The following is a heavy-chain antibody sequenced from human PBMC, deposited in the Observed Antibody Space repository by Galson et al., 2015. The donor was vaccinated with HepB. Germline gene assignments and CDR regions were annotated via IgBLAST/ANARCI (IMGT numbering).Heavy chain of an antibody. V-gene: IGHV4-39*07. Sequence: ETLSLTCTVSSGPISSSDYYWGWVRQPPGKGLEWIGEAYHSGGTNYRPSLKSRVTISVDKSKNQFSLKLTSVTAADTAVYYCARAKEGRGYFDYWGQGTLVTVSS. CDR2: AYHSGGT. D-gene: IGHD3-10*01. CDR3: ARAKEGRGYFDY. J-gene: IGHJ4*02. CDR1: SGPISSSDYY.